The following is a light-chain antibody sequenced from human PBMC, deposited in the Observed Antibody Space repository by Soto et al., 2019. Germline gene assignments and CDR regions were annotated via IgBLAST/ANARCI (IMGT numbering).Light chain of an antibody. V-gene: IGKV3-20*01. CDR1: QSVSNSY. J-gene: IGKJ2*01. Sequence: EVVLTQSPGTLSLSPGERATLPCRASQSVSNSYLAWYQQKPGQAPRLLMYGASNRATGRFSGSGSGTDFTLTISRLEPEDFAVYYCQQYGTSLYTFGQGTKLEIK. CDR2: GAS. CDR3: QQYGTSLYT.